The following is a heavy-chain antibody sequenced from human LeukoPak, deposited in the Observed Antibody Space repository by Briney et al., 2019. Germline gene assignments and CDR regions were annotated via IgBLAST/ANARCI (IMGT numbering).Heavy chain of an antibody. D-gene: IGHD2-21*01. Sequence: GGSLRLSCTASGFTFNHYSVTWVRQAPGRGLEWVSYISTSSNTIYYADSVKGRFTISRDNAKNSLYLQMNSQRAEDTAVYYCARDPSVVVIAGEAFDIWGQGTMVTVSS. CDR3: ARDPSVVVIAGEAFDI. V-gene: IGHV3-48*04. J-gene: IGHJ3*02. CDR2: ISTSSNTI. CDR1: GFTFNHYS.